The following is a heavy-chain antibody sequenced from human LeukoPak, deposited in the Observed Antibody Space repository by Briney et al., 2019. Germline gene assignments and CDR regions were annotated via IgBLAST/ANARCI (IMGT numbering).Heavy chain of an antibody. CDR1: GGSISSYY. CDR2: IYYSGST. V-gene: IGHV4-59*01. Sequence: PETLSLTCTVSGGSISSYYWSWIRQPPGKGLEWIGYIYYSGSTNYNPSLKSRVTISVDTSKNQFSLKLSSVTAADTAVYYCARGAYDFWSGLPNWFDPWGQGTLVTVSS. CDR3: ARGAYDFWSGLPNWFDP. J-gene: IGHJ5*02. D-gene: IGHD3-3*01.